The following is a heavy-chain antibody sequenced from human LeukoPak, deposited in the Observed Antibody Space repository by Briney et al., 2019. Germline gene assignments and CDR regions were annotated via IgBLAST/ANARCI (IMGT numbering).Heavy chain of an antibody. D-gene: IGHD2-2*01. CDR1: GFTVSSNY. CDR3: TKDDYCSSSSCSPSAFDV. J-gene: IGHJ3*01. Sequence: PGGSLRLSCAASGFTVSSNYMSWVRQAPGKGLEWVSVIYSGGSTYYADSVKGRFTISRDNSKNTLYLQMNSLRAEDTAIYYCTKDDYCSSSSCSPSAFDVWGHGTMVTVSS. V-gene: IGHV3-66*01. CDR2: IYSGGST.